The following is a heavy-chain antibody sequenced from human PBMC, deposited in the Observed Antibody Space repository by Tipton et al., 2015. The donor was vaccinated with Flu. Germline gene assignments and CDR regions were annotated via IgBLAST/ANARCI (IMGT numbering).Heavy chain of an antibody. CDR1: GGSISSGGYY. CDR2: IYYSGST. D-gene: IGHD4-17*01. CDR3: ARDTTPNDYGDTGFDY. Sequence: TLSLTRTVSGGSISSGGYYWSWIRQHPGKGLEWIGYIYYSGSTYYNPSLKSRVTISVDTSKNQFSLKLSSVTAADTAVYYCARDTTPNDYGDTGFDYWGQGTLVTVSS. J-gene: IGHJ4*02. V-gene: IGHV4-31*03.